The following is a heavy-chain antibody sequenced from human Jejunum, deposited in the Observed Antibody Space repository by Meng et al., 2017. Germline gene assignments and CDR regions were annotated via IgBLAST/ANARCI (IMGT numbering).Heavy chain of an antibody. CDR3: AKWNLEAGMEY. CDR2: INPDGSDK. D-gene: IGHD5-18*01. J-gene: IGHJ4*02. V-gene: IGHV3-7*01. Sequence: GESLKISCGASGFTFSNYWMAWVRQAPGKGLEWVANINPDGSDKYYVDSVKGRFTLSRDNAKNSMFLQMNSLRVEDTSVYYCAKWNLEAGMEYWGQGTLVTVS. CDR1: GFTFSNYW.